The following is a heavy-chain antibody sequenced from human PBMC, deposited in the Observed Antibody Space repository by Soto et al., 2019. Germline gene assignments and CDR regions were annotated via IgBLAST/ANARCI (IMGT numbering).Heavy chain of an antibody. V-gene: IGHV3-23*01. J-gene: IGHJ4*02. Sequence: GGSLRLSCTASGFTFGDYAMSWFRQAPGKGLEWVSGISRGGDSTFYADSVKGRFTISRDHSKNTLYLQMNSVRAEYTCVYYCERDLEKEVLDYGDQGTLVTVS. CDR1: GFTFGDYA. D-gene: IGHD3-10*01. CDR3: ERDLEKEVLDY. CDR2: ISRGGDST.